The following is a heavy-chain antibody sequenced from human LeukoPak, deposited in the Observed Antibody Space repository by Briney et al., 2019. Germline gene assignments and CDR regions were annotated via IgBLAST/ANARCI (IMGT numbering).Heavy chain of an antibody. CDR1: GGSFSGYY. CDR3: ARVPGPIYYYFYMDV. V-gene: IGHV4-34*01. J-gene: IGHJ6*03. CDR2: INHTGST. Sequence: SETLSLTCAVYGGSFSGYYWSWIRQPPGKGLEWIGEINHTGSTYYNPSLKSRVTISVDTSKNQFSLKLSSVTAADTAVYYCARVPGPIYYYFYMDVWGKGTTVTVSS.